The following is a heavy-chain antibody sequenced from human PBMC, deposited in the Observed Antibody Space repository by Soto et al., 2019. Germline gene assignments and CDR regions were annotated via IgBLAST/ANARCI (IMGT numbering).Heavy chain of an antibody. V-gene: IGHV3-9*01. CDR1: GFTFDDYA. D-gene: IGHD6-19*01. CDR2: LSWNSGTI. CDR3: AKAESSGWYSSLDY. J-gene: IGHJ4*02. Sequence: GQLVESGGGLVQPGKSLRLSCAASGFTFDDYAMHWVRQVPGKGLEWVSGLSWNSGTIDYADSVKGRFTISRDNAKNSLHLQMNSLKPEDTAFYYCAKAESSGWYSSLDYWGQGTLVTVSS.